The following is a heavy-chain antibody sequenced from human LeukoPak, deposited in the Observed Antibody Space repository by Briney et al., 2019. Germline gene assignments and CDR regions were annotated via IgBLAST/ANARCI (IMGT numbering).Heavy chain of an antibody. CDR3: ARDLLGNYYYDSSGPTGY. CDR1: GFTFSSYS. V-gene: IGHV3-21*01. Sequence: GGSLRLSCAASGFTFSSYSMNWVRQAPGKGLEWVSSISSSSSYIYYADSVKGRFTISRDNAKNSLYLQMNSLRVEDTAVYYCARDLLGNYYYDSSGPTGYWGQGTLVTVSS. CDR2: ISSSSSYI. D-gene: IGHD3-22*01. J-gene: IGHJ4*02.